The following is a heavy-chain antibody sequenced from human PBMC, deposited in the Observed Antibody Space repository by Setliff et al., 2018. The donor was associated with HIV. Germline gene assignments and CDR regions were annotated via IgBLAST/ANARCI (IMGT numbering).Heavy chain of an antibody. CDR1: GGSISSGDYY. CDR2: IYYSGST. J-gene: IGHJ5*02. D-gene: IGHD3-10*01. Sequence: LSLTCTVSGGSISSGDYYWGWIRQPPGKGLEWIGYIYYSGSTYYNPSLKSRVTISVDTSKNQFSLKLSSVTAADTAVYYCARGYGSGSYLNWFDPWGQGTLVTVS. V-gene: IGHV4-30-4*08. CDR3: ARGYGSGSYLNWFDP.